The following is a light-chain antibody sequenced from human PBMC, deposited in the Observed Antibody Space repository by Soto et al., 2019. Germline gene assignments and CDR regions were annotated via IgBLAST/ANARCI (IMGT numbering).Light chain of an antibody. CDR3: QHYNNYPLT. CDR1: QTVRSW. Sequence: DIQMTQSPSTLSASLGDRVTITCRASQTVRSWLAWYQQKPGRAPKFLIYKASSLKSGVPSRFSGSGSGTEFTLTISNLQPDDFATYYCQHYNNYPLTFGRGTKVDIK. J-gene: IGKJ4*01. CDR2: KAS. V-gene: IGKV1-5*03.